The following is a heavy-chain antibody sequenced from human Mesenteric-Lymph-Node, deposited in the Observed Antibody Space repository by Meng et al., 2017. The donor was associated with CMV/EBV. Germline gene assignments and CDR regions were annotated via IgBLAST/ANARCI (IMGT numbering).Heavy chain of an antibody. J-gene: IGHJ4*02. V-gene: IGHV1-2*06. Sequence: SCKASGYTFTGYYMHWVRQAPGQGLEWMGRITPNSGGTSYAQKFQGRVTMTRDTSISTAYVELSSLRSDDTAVYYCAPSSHDYYFDYWGQGTLVTVSS. CDR2: ITPNSGGT. CDR3: APSSHDYYFDY. CDR1: GYTFTGYY. D-gene: IGHD6-13*01.